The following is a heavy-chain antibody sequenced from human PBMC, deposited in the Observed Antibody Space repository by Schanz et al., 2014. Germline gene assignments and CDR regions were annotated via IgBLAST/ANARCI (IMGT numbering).Heavy chain of an antibody. V-gene: IGHV1-2*06. J-gene: IGHJ6*02. CDR3: ARVRSEDYGGMDV. CDR2: INPNTGGT. Sequence: QEQLVQSGAEVKTPGDSVKVSCKASGYSIGGYYMQWVRQAPGVGPEWMGRINPNTGGTQYAQKFQGRVTMTTAKSISTVYMELSRLRSDDTAVYYCARVRSEDYGGMDVWGQGTTVTVSS. CDR1: GYSIGGYY.